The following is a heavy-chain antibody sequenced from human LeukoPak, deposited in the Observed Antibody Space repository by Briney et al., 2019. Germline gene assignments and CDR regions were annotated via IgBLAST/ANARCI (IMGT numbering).Heavy chain of an antibody. CDR2: ISGSGNDI. Sequence: GGSLRLSCATYGFIFSGYYMSWIRQAPGKGLEWVSYISGSGNDISYADSVKGRFTISRDNAKGSLYLQMNSLRAADTAVYYCGTHAGRTGSDDWGQGTLVTVSS. D-gene: IGHD3/OR15-3a*01. V-gene: IGHV3-11*01. CDR1: GFIFSGYY. CDR3: GTHAGRTGSDD. J-gene: IGHJ4*02.